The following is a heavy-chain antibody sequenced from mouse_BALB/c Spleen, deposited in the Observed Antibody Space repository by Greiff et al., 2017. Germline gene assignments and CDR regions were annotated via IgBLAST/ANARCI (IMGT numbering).Heavy chain of an antibody. CDR2: ISTYYGDA. V-gene: IGHV1S137*01. CDR1: GYTFTDYA. CDR3: ARDYGSSYDYAMDY. Sequence: VQLVESGAELVRPGVSVKISCKGSGYTFTDYAMHWVKQSHAKSLEWIGVISTYYGDASYNQKFKGKATMTVDKSSSTAYMELARLTSEDSAIYYCARDYGSSYDYAMDYWGQGTSVTVSS. J-gene: IGHJ4*01. D-gene: IGHD1-1*01.